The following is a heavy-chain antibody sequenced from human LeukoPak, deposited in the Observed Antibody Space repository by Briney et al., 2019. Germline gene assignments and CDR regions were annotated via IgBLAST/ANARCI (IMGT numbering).Heavy chain of an antibody. D-gene: IGHD3-3*01. Sequence: PGASLRLSCAASGFTFSSYAMSWVRQAPGKGLEWVSAISGSGGSTYYADSVKGRFTISRDNSKNTLYLQMNSLRAEDPAVYYCAKEGGVWSGYLVDYWGQGTLVTVSS. CDR3: AKEGGVWSGYLVDY. V-gene: IGHV3-23*01. CDR2: ISGSGGST. J-gene: IGHJ4*02. CDR1: GFTFSSYA.